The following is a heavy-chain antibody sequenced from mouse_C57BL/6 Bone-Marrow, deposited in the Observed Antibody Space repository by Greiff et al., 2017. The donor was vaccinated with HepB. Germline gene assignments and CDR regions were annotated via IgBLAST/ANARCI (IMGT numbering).Heavy chain of an antibody. CDR1: GFTFSDYG. Sequence: DVQLVESGGGLVKPGGSLKLSCAASGFTFSDYGMHWVRQAPEKGLEWVAYISSGSSTIYYADTVKGRFTISRDNAKNNLFLQMTSLRSEDTAMYYCARGYYGSSPYWYFDVWGTGTTVTVSS. D-gene: IGHD1-1*01. V-gene: IGHV5-17*01. J-gene: IGHJ1*03. CDR3: ARGYYGSSPYWYFDV. CDR2: ISSGSSTI.